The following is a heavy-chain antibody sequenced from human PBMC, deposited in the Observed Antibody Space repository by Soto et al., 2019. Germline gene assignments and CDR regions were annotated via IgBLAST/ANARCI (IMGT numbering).Heavy chain of an antibody. D-gene: IGHD2-15*01. V-gene: IGHV3-23*01. J-gene: IGHJ3*02. CDR3: ARNGVLAASHDAFDI. CDR2: LKGSGSST. Sequence: EVQLLESGGGLVQPGGSLTLSCAASGFTFRNYAMHWVRQAPGKGLVWVSGLKGSGSSTYYADSVKGRFTISRDNSKNTMYQQMYSLRDDDTALYYCARNGVLAASHDAFDIWGQGTLVTVSS. CDR1: GFTFRNYA.